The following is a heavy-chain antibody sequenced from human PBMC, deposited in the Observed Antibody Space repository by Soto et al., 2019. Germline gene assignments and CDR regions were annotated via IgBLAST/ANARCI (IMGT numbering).Heavy chain of an antibody. CDR3: VKGEYYYDGSAYYPFDY. Sequence: GGSLRLSCAASGFTFDDYTMHWVRQAPGKGLEWVSLISWDGGSTYYADSVKGRFTISRDNSKNSLYLQMNSLRTEDTALYYCVKGEYYYDGSAYYPFDYWGQGRMVTVSS. CDR2: ISWDGGST. V-gene: IGHV3-43*01. CDR1: GFTFDDYT. J-gene: IGHJ4*02. D-gene: IGHD3-22*01.